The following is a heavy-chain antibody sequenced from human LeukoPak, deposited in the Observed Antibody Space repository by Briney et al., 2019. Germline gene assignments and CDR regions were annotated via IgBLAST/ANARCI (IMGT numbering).Heavy chain of an antibody. V-gene: IGHV1-46*01. Sequence: VASVKVSCKASGYTFTSYYMHWVRQAPGQGLEWMGIINPSGGSTSYAQKFQGRVTMTRDTSTSTVYMELSSLRSEDTAVYYCATVYYYDSSELWFDPWGQGTLVTVSS. D-gene: IGHD3-22*01. J-gene: IGHJ5*02. CDR1: GYTFTSYY. CDR2: INPSGGST. CDR3: ATVYYYDSSELWFDP.